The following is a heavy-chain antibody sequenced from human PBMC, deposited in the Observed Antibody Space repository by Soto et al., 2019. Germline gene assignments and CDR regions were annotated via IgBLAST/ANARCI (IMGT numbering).Heavy chain of an antibody. V-gene: IGHV1-18*04. J-gene: IGHJ6*02. CDR3: ARKGGSGSYYGSDYYYGMDV. CDR2: ISAYNGNT. CDR1: GYTFTSYG. Sequence: AASVKVSCKASGYTFTSYGISWVRQAPGQGLEWMGWISAYNGNTNYAQKLQGRVTMTTDTSTSTAYMELRSLRSDDTAVYYCARKGGSGSYYGSDYYYGMDVWGQGTMVTVSS. D-gene: IGHD3-10*01.